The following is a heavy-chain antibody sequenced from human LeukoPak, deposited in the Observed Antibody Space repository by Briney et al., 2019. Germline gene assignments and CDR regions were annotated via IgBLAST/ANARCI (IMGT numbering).Heavy chain of an antibody. J-gene: IGHJ6*02. CDR3: ARDKPNFVVPAAHYYYYGMDV. V-gene: IGHV3-33*01. Sequence: GGSLRLSCAASGFTFSSYGMHWVRQAPGKGLEGVAVIWYDGSNKYYADSVKGRFTISRDNAKNSLYLQMNSLRAEDTAVYYCARDKPNFVVPAAHYYYYGMDVWGQGTTVTVSS. D-gene: IGHD2-2*01. CDR2: IWYDGSNK. CDR1: GFTFSSYG.